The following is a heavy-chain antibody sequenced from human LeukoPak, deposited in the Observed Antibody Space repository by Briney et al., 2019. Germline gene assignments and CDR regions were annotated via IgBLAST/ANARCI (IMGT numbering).Heavy chain of an antibody. CDR1: GGSISSYY. CDR3: ARRHASSDAFDI. J-gene: IGHJ3*02. Sequence: PSETLSLTCTVSGGSISSYYWSWIRQPPGKGLEWIGYIYYSGNTNYNPSLKSRVTISVDTSKIQFSLKLRSVTAADTAVYYCARRHASSDAFDIWGQGTMVTVSS. V-gene: IGHV4-59*08. CDR2: IYYSGNT.